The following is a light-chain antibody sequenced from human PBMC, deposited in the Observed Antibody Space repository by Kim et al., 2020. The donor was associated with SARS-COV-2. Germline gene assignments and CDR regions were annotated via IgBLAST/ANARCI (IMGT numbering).Light chain of an antibody. J-gene: IGKJ2*01. CDR1: QSMNNW. Sequence: STSVGDRVTITCRASQSMNNWLAWYQQKPGKAPKLLIYDASSVESGVPSRFSGRGSGTEFTLTINSLQPDDFAAYYCLQYNTFPHTFGQGTKLEI. CDR3: LQYNTFPHT. CDR2: DAS. V-gene: IGKV1-5*01.